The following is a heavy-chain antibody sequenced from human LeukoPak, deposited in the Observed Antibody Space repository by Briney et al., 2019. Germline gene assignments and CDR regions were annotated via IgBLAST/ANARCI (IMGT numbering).Heavy chain of an antibody. CDR1: GGTFSSYA. Sequence: ASVKVSCKASGGTFSSYAISWVRQAPGQGLEWMGWRSIYNGNTDYKLQGRVTMTTDTSTNTAYMEVRSLRSDDTAVYYCARGGPFPSSSSSRENYLDYWGQGTLVTVSS. CDR2: RSIYNGNT. J-gene: IGHJ4*02. V-gene: IGHV1-18*01. D-gene: IGHD6-6*01. CDR3: ARGGPFPSSSSSRENYLDY.